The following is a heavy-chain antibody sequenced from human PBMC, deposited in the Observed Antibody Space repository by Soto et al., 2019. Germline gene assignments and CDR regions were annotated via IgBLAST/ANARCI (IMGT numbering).Heavy chain of an antibody. Sequence: LRLSCTVSGFAFSNYGINWVRQAPGKGLEWVSSISKSDYTYYSDSVKGRFTISRDNAKNSVSLQMNTLRVEDTAVYYCAREDSIVIPAVSDFWGQGTLVTVSS. D-gene: IGHD2-2*01. CDR1: GFAFSNYG. CDR2: ISKSDYT. V-gene: IGHV3-21*01. CDR3: AREDSIVIPAVSDF. J-gene: IGHJ4*02.